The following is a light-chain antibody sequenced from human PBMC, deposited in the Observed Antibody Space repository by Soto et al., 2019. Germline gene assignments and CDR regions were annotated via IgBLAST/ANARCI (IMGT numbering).Light chain of an antibody. CDR1: SSNIGSNT. Sequence: QSVLTQSPSASGTPGQRVTISCSGSSSNIGSNTVNWYHQLPGTAPKLLIYSDNQRPSGVPDRFSGSKSGTSASLAISGLQSEDEADYYCEAWDDSLNGYVFASGTKVTVL. CDR2: SDN. V-gene: IGLV1-44*01. J-gene: IGLJ1*01. CDR3: EAWDDSLNGYV.